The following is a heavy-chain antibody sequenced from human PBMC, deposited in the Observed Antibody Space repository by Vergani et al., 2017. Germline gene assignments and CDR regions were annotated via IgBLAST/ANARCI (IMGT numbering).Heavy chain of an antibody. Sequence: QVQLQESGPGLVKPSQTLSLICTVSGGSISRGSYYWSWIRQPAGKGLEWIGRIYTSGSTNYNPSLKSRVTISVDTSKNQFSLKLSSVTAADTAVYYCARGYCSSTSCYPPRYWGQGTLVTVSS. CDR2: IYTSGST. J-gene: IGHJ4*02. CDR1: GGSISRGSYY. CDR3: ARGYCSSTSCYPPRY. D-gene: IGHD2-2*01. V-gene: IGHV4-61*02.